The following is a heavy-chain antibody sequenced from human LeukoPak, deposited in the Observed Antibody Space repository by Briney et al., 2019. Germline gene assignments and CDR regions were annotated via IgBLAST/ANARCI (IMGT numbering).Heavy chain of an antibody. CDR1: GCTFTGYY. J-gene: IGHJ5*02. D-gene: IGHD2-2*01. Sequence: ASVKVSCKSSGCTFTGYYMHWVRQAPGQGLEWMGWINPNSGGTNYAQKFQGRVTMTRDTSISTAYMELSRLRSDDTAVYYCARVPLVRRAWNWFDPWGQGTLVTVSS. CDR2: INPNSGGT. CDR3: ARVPLVRRAWNWFDP. V-gene: IGHV1-2*02.